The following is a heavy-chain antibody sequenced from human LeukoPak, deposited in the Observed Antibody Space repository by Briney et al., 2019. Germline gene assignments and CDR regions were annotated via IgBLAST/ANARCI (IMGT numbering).Heavy chain of an antibody. CDR1: GFTFSSYW. J-gene: IGHJ4*02. V-gene: IGHV3-7*03. Sequence: SGGSLRLSCAASGFTFSSYWMSWVRQAPGKGLEWVANIKQDGSEKYYVDSVKGRFTISRDNAENSLYLQMNSLRAEDTAVYYCARDGQNYDFWSGYYRGDFDYWGQGTLVTVSS. CDR3: ARDGQNYDFWSGYYRGDFDY. CDR2: IKQDGSEK. D-gene: IGHD3-3*01.